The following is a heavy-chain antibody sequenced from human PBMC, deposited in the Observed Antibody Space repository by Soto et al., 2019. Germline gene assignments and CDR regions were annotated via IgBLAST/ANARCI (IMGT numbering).Heavy chain of an antibody. CDR1: GYTFTSYD. V-gene: IGHV1-18*01. J-gene: IGHJ6*02. Sequence: QVQLVQSGAEVKKPGASVKVSCKASGYTFTSYDISWVRQAPGQRLEWMGRISTYNGNTNYAQTFQGRVTMTIDTSTMTAYMELRSLRSDGTAVYYCAREGGPSAGMDVWGQGTTVTVSS. CDR3: AREGGPSAGMDV. CDR2: ISTYNGNT.